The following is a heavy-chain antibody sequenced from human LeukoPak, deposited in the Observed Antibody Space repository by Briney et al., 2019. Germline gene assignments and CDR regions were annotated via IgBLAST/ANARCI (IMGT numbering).Heavy chain of an antibody. J-gene: IGHJ4*02. CDR1: GFTFSSYA. V-gene: IGHV3-23*01. CDR2: ISGSGGST. CDR3: ARAVVVAATRPHY. Sequence: GGSLRLSCAASGFTFSSYAMSWVRQAPGKGLEWVSAISGSGGSTDYADSVKGRFTISRDNSKNTLYLQMNSLRAEDTAVYYCARAVVVAATRPHYWGQGTLVTVSS. D-gene: IGHD2-15*01.